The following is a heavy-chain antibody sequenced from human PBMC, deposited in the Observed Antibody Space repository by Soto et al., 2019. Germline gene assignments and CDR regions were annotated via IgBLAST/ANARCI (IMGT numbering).Heavy chain of an antibody. Sequence: SETLSLTCAVYGGSFSGYYWNWIRHPPGKGLEWIGEIDHSGYTNYNPSLNSRVTISVDTSKNQFSLRLTSVTAADTAVYYCARVRDWFDPWGQGTLVTVAS. CDR3: ARVRDWFDP. V-gene: IGHV4-34*01. CDR1: GGSFSGYY. CDR2: IDHSGYT. D-gene: IGHD3-3*01. J-gene: IGHJ5*02.